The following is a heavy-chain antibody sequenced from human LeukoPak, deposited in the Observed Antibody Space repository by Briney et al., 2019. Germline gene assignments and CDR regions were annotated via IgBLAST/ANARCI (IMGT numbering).Heavy chain of an antibody. J-gene: IGHJ4*02. Sequence: GGSLRLSCAPSGFTFSSYDTHWVPQATGKGLEWVSAIGFAGDTYYAGSVKGRLTISRENAKKSLYLQMNSLRAGDTAVYYCARGNILTGYEYWGQGTLVTVSS. CDR3: ARGNILTGYEY. CDR1: GFTFSSYD. V-gene: IGHV3-13*04. D-gene: IGHD3-9*01. CDR2: IGFAGDT.